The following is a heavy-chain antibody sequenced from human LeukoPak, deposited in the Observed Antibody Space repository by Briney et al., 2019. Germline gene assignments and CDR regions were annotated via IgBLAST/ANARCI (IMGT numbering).Heavy chain of an antibody. CDR2: IYYSGST. CDR1: GGFISSSSYY. CDR3: ASSSTDWYFDL. V-gene: IGHV4-39*07. D-gene: IGHD2-2*01. J-gene: IGHJ2*01. Sequence: PSETLSLNCAVCGGFISSSSYYWCWIREPPVTGLQWIGSIYYSGSTYYNPSLKSRVTISVDTSNNQFSLKLSSVTAADTAVYYCASSSTDWYFDLWGRGTLVTVSS.